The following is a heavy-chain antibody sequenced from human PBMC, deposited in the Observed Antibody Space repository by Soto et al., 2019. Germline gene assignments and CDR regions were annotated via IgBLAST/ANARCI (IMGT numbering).Heavy chain of an antibody. Sequence: QITLKEYRPTLAKPTQTLTLTCTFSGFSLSSSGVGVGWIRQSPGKAPQWLGLIYWNEDERYSPSLTSRLTITNDTFKHQVVLTRTTRVTLDTATYYCAHSGYSTSGYYYGYFEHWSQGTLVTVSS. CDR1: GFSLSSSGVG. V-gene: IGHV2-5*01. D-gene: IGHD3-22*01. CDR2: IYWNEDE. J-gene: IGHJ4*02. CDR3: AHSGYSTSGYYYGYFEH.